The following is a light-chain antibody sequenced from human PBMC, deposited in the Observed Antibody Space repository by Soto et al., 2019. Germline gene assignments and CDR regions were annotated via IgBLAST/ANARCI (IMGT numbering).Light chain of an antibody. J-gene: IGKJ3*01. Sequence: EIVLTQSPGTLSFSPGERATLSCRASQSVSSSYLAWYQQKPGQAPRLLIYGASSRATGIPDRFSGSGSGTDFTLTISRLEPEGFAVYYCQQYGSSPRFTFGPGTKVDIK. CDR1: QSVSSSY. CDR3: QQYGSSPRFT. V-gene: IGKV3-20*01. CDR2: GAS.